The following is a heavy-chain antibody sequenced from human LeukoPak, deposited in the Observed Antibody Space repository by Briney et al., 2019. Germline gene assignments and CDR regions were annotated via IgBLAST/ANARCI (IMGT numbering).Heavy chain of an antibody. J-gene: IGHJ4*02. CDR3: ARSGGGMDDY. Sequence: GGSLRLSCAASGLTFSSYRMNWVRQAPGEGLEWVSSISSSGNYIYYADSVKGRFTISRDNAKNSLYLQMNGLRAEDTAVYYCARSGGGMDDYWGQGTLVTVSS. CDR1: GLTFSSYR. V-gene: IGHV3-21*01. CDR2: ISSSGNYI. D-gene: IGHD3-16*01.